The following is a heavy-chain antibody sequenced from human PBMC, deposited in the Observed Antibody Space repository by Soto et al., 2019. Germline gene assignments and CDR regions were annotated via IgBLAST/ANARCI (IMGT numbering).Heavy chain of an antibody. V-gene: IGHV3-33*01. CDR1: GFTFSSYG. CDR2: IWYDGSNK. CDR3: ARSLGYCSSTSGHAPDY. D-gene: IGHD2-2*01. J-gene: IGHJ4*02. Sequence: QVQLVESGGGVVQPGRSLRLSCAASGFTFSSYGMHWVRQAPGKGLEWVAVIWYDGSNKYYADSVKGRFTISRDNSKNALYLQMNSLRAEDTAVYYCARSLGYCSSTSGHAPDYWGQGTLVTVSS.